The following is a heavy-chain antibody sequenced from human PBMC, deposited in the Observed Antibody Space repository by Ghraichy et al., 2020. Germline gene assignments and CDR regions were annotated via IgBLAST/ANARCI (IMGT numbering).Heavy chain of an antibody. CDR1: GFTFSSYA. CDR3: AKRTRTFDFWSGKRGWFDP. J-gene: IGHJ5*02. CDR2: ISGSGGST. D-gene: IGHD3-3*01. Sequence: GGSLRLSCAASGFTFSSYAMSWVRQAPGKGLEWVSAISGSGGSTYYADSVKGRFTISRDNSKNTLYLQMNSLRAEDTAVYYCAKRTRTFDFWSGKRGWFDPWGQGTLVTVSS. V-gene: IGHV3-23*01.